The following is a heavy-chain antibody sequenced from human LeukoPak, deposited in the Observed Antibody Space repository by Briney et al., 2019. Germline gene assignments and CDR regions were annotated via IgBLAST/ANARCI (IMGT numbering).Heavy chain of an antibody. D-gene: IGHD3-22*01. CDR3: ARDTSGYRRGSFDY. V-gene: IGHV4-59*01. J-gene: IGHJ4*02. CDR2: IYYSGST. CDR1: GGSISSYY. Sequence: SETLSLTCTVSGGSISSYYWSWIRQPPGKGLEWIGYIYYSGSTSYNPSLKSRVTISVDTSNNQSSLKLSSVTAADTAVYYCARDTSGYRRGSFDYWGQGTLVTVSS.